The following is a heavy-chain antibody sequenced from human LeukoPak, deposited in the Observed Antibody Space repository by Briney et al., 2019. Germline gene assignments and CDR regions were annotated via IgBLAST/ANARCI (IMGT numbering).Heavy chain of an antibody. J-gene: IGHJ4*02. D-gene: IGHD6-19*01. Sequence: GGSLRLSCAASGFTFTNQGMSWVRQAPVKGLEWVANIKEDGSEKYHVDSVKGRFTISRDNAKNSVYLQMNSLRVDDSAVYYCARDTSGPDYWGRGTLVSVSS. CDR1: GFTFTNQG. CDR3: ARDTSGPDY. V-gene: IGHV3-7*01. CDR2: IKEDGSEK.